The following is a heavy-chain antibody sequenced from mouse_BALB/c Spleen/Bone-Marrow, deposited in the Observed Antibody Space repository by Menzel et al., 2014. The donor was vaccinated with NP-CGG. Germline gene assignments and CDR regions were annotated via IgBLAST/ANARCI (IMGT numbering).Heavy chain of an antibody. Sequence: EVHLVESGGGLVQPGGSMKLSCVASGFTFSNYWMNWVRQSPEKGLEWVAEIRLKSNNYATHYAESVKGRFTISRDDSKSSVYLQMNNLRAEDTGIYYCTGSDYWGQGTTLTGSS. J-gene: IGHJ2*01. V-gene: IGHV6-6*02. CDR3: TGSDY. D-gene: IGHD1-1*01. CDR1: GFTFSNYW. CDR2: IRLKSNNYAT.